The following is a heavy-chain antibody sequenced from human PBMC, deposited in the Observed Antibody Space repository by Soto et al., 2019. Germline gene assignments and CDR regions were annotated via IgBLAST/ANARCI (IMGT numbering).Heavy chain of an antibody. J-gene: IGHJ5*02. CDR1: GFTFSDYY. D-gene: IGHD2-15*01. CDR3: ARAGVVVAATQAWFDP. CDR2: ISSSGSTI. Sequence: GGSLRLSCAASGFTFSDYYMSWIRQAPGKGLEWVSYISSSGSTIYYADSVKGRFTISRDNAKNSLYLQMNSLRAEDTAVYYCARAGVVVAATQAWFDPWGQGTLVTVSS. V-gene: IGHV3-11*01.